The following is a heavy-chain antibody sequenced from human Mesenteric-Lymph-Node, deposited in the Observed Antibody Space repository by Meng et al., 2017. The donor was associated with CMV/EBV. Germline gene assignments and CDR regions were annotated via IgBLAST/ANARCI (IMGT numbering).Heavy chain of an antibody. J-gene: IGHJ4*02. CDR2: LNPFGSGI. V-gene: IGHV3-74*01. CDR1: GFTFSNYW. CDR3: AKTGSGWIHDY. D-gene: IGHD6-19*01. Sequence: GESLKISCAASGFTFSNYWMHWVRQAPGKGLVWVSRLNPFGSGISYADSVKGRFTISRDNSKKTLSLQMNSLRAGDTAVYYCAKTGSGWIHDYWGQGTLVTVSS.